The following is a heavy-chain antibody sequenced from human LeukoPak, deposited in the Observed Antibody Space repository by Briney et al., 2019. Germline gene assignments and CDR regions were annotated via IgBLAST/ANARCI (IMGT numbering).Heavy chain of an antibody. J-gene: IGHJ4*02. V-gene: IGHV3-66*01. CDR3: ARGPQTLSRYDLSTGYYNPPFDY. CDR1: GFTVSSNY. Sequence: GGSLRLSCAASGFTVSSNYMSWVRQAPGKGLEWVSVIYSGGSTYYADSVKGRLTISRDNSKNTLYLQMNSLRAEDTAVYYCARGPQTLSRYDLSTGYYNPPFDYWGRGIVVTVSS. CDR2: IYSGGST. D-gene: IGHD3-9*01.